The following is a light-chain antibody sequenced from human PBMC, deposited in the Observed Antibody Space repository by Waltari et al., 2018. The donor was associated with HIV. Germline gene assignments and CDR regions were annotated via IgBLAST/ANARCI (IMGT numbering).Light chain of an antibody. CDR2: NND. CDR3: ASWDDKLDGWV. CDR1: YSNIGSNT. Sequence: PSASGTPGQRVTISCSGSYSNIGSNTVNWHQQLPGSAPRALIYNNDQRPSGVPDRFSGSKSGTSASLAISGLQSEDQGDYYCASWDDKLDGWVFGGGTRLTVL. J-gene: IGLJ3*02. V-gene: IGLV1-44*01.